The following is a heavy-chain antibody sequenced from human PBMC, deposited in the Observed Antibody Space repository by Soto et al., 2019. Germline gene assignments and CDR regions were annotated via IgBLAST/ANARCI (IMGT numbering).Heavy chain of an antibody. J-gene: IGHJ4*02. Sequence: QVQLQESGPGLMKPSETLSLTCSVSGDSISRKYWSWLRQPAGGGLEGIGRIYTTGATNYNSSLKSRVSMSVDTSKNQFSLRLTSVTAADTAVYFCAMTVIAPSPYLDHWGQGLLVTVSS. D-gene: IGHD4-17*01. CDR3: AMTVIAPSPYLDH. CDR1: GDSISRKY. CDR2: IYTTGAT. V-gene: IGHV4-4*07.